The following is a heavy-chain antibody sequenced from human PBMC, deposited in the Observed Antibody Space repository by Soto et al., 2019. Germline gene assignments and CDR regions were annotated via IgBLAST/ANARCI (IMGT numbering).Heavy chain of an antibody. CDR2: IIPIFGTA. J-gene: IGHJ6*02. CDR3: ASHSGSSPEGRYYCGVDV. D-gene: IGHD1-26*01. CDR1: GGTFSSYA. V-gene: IGHV1-69*12. Sequence: QVQLVQSGAEVKKPGSSVKVSCKASGGTFSSYAISWVRQAPGQGLEWMGGIIPIFGTADYAQKFQGRVTMTAAEATSTAYMELSSLRSEDPAVYYCASHSGSSPEGRYYCGVDVWGQGTTVTVSS.